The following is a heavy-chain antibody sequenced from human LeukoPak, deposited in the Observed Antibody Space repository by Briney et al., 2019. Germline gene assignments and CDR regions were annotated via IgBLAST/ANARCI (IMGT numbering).Heavy chain of an antibody. Sequence: SGGSLRLSCAASGFTFSSYAMSWVRRAPGKGLEWVSAISGSGGSTYYADSVKGRFTISRDDSKNTLYLQMNSLRAEDTAVYYCAKDALAAAGTHFDYWGQGTLVTVPS. CDR2: ISGSGGST. D-gene: IGHD6-13*01. CDR3: AKDALAAAGTHFDY. J-gene: IGHJ4*02. CDR1: GFTFSSYA. V-gene: IGHV3-23*01.